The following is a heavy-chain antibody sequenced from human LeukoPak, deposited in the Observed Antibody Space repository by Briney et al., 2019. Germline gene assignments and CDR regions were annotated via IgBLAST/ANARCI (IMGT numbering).Heavy chain of an antibody. D-gene: IGHD3-16*01. Sequence: SETLSLTCTVSDDSISSYYWSWLRQPPGKGPEWIAYIYSTGANSYNPSLRSRVSISLDTSKSHFSLKLSSVTVADTAVYFCARLKMGAYFDLWGRGTLVTVSS. J-gene: IGHJ2*01. V-gene: IGHV4-59*08. CDR2: IYSTGAN. CDR3: ARLKMGAYFDL. CDR1: DDSISSYY.